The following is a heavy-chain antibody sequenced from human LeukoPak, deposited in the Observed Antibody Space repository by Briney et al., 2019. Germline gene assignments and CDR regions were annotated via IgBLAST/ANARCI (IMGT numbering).Heavy chain of an antibody. V-gene: IGHV4-59*01. CDR1: GGSISSYY. D-gene: IGHD2-2*01. CDR3: ARVLVRRSRHDAFDI. CDR2: IYYSGST. J-gene: IGHJ3*02. Sequence: SETLSLTCTVSGGSISSYYWSWIRQPPGKGLKWIGYIYYSGSTNYNSSLKSRVTISVDTSKNQFSLKLSSVTAADTAVYYCARVLVRRSRHDAFDIWGQGTMVTVSS.